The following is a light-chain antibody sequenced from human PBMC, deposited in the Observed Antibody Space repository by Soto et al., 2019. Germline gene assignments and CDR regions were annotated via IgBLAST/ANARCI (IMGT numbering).Light chain of an antibody. CDR3: QQYHSVPYT. Sequence: DIPMTQSPSTLSASPGDRVMMTCRASRDIHTWLAWYQQKPGKAPELLIFEVYKLKSGVPSRFSGSESEIDFTLTINGLQPDDFATYYCQQYHSVPYTFGQGTKLEI. V-gene: IGKV1-5*03. CDR1: RDIHTW. J-gene: IGKJ2*01. CDR2: EVY.